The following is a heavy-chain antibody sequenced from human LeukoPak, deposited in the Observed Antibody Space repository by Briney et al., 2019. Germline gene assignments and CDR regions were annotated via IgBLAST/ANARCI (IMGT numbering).Heavy chain of an antibody. Sequence: SETLSLTCAVSGGSISSSNWWSWVRQPPGKGLEWIGEIYHSGSTNYNPSLKSRVTISVDKSKNQFSLQLNSVTPEDTAVYYCARDGSKGRSSSWYEGFDPWGQGTLVTVSS. CDR3: ARDGSKGRSSSWYEGFDP. V-gene: IGHV4-4*02. D-gene: IGHD6-13*01. J-gene: IGHJ5*02. CDR1: GGSISSSNW. CDR2: IYHSGST.